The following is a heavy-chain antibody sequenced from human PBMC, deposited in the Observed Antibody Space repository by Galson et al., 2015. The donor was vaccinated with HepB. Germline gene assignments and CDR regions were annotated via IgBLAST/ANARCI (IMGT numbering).Heavy chain of an antibody. Sequence: SLRLSCAASGFTFSSYGMHWVRQAPGKGLEWVAVISYDGSNKYYADSVKGRFTISRDNSKNTLYLQMNSLRAEDTAVYYCAKELTRFDYYMDVWGKGTTVTVSS. D-gene: IGHD3-9*01. CDR1: GFTFSSYG. CDR2: ISYDGSNK. J-gene: IGHJ6*03. V-gene: IGHV3-30*18. CDR3: AKELTRFDYYMDV.